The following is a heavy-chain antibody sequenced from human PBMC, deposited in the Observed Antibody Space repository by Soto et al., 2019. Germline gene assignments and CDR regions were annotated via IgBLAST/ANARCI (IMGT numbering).Heavy chain of an antibody. CDR2: IYYSGST. Sequence: PSETLSLTCTVSGGSISSYYWSWIRQPPGKGLERIGYIYYSGSTNYNPYLKSRVTISVDTSKNQFSLRLSSVTAADTAVYYCARVGFSSRSSGFDYWGQGTLVTVSS. D-gene: IGHD1-26*01. V-gene: IGHV4-59*01. J-gene: IGHJ4*02. CDR3: ARVGFSSRSSGFDY. CDR1: GGSISSYY.